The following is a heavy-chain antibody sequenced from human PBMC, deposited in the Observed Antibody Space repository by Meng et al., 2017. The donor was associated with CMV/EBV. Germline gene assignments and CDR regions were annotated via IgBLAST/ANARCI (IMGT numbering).Heavy chain of an antibody. J-gene: IGHJ4*02. CDR1: GGSISSGDYY. D-gene: IGHD2-21*02. CDR3: AREGDNPFDY. V-gene: IGHV4-30-4*08. CDR2: IYYSGST. Sequence: VQRQESCPGLLKPSQTLSPSCTVSGGSISSGDYYWSWIRQPPGKGLEWIGYIYYSGSTCYNPSLKSRVTISVDTSKNQFSLKLSSVTAADTAVYYCAREGDNPFDYWGQGTLVTVSS.